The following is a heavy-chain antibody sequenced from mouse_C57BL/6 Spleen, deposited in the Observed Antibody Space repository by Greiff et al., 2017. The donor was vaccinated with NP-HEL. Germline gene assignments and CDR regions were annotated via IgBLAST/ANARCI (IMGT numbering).Heavy chain of an antibody. CDR1: GFTFNTYA. Sequence: EVQLVESGGGLVQPKGSLKLSCAASGFTFNTYAMHWVRQAPGKGLEWVARIRSKSSNYATYYADSVKDRFTISRDDSQSMLYLQMNNLKTEDTAMYYCVRANNYYGSSLSYWYFDVWGTGTTVTVSS. CDR2: IRSKSSNYAT. D-gene: IGHD1-1*01. V-gene: IGHV10-3*01. CDR3: VRANNYYGSSLSYWYFDV. J-gene: IGHJ1*03.